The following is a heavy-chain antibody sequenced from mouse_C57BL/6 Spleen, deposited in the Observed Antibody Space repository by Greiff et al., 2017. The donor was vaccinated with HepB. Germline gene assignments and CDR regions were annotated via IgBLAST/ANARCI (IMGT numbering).Heavy chain of an antibody. Sequence: VQLQQPGAELVMPGASVKLSCKASGYTFTSYWMHWVKQRPGQGLEWIGEIDPSDSYTNYNQKFKGKSTLTVDKSSSTAYMQLSSLTSEYSAVYYCARGPYDLDYWGQGTTLTVSS. V-gene: IGHV1-69*01. CDR3: ARGPYDLDY. CDR2: IDPSDSYT. J-gene: IGHJ2*01. CDR1: GYTFTSYW. D-gene: IGHD2-12*01.